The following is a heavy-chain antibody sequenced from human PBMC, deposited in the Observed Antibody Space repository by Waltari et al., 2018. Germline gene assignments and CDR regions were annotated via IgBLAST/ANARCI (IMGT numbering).Heavy chain of an antibody. CDR1: AFPFSTYW. J-gene: IGHJ4*02. Sequence: EVQLVESGGGLVQPGGSLRHYCVDSAFPFSTYWMHWVRQAPGKGLVWVSHINTDGKTTNYAGSVMARFTISRDNAKKTLYLQMNSLRAEDTAVYYCVRAGYSNWDFDYWGQGALVTVSS. CDR3: VRAGYSNWDFDY. V-gene: IGHV3-74*01. CDR2: INTDGKTT. D-gene: IGHD5-12*01.